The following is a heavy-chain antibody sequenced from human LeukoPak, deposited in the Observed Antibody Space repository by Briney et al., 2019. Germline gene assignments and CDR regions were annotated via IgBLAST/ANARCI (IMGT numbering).Heavy chain of an antibody. V-gene: IGHV1-69*13. D-gene: IGHD2-8*01. CDR3: ARAGIGYCTNGVCLFPFDY. CDR1: GGTFSGYA. CDR2: IIPIFGTA. Sequence: ASVKVSCKASGGTFSGYAISWVRQAPGQGLEWMGGIIPIFGTANYAQKFQGRVTITADESTSTAYMELSSLRSEDTAVYYCARAGIGYCTNGVCLFPFDYWGQGTLVTVSS. J-gene: IGHJ4*02.